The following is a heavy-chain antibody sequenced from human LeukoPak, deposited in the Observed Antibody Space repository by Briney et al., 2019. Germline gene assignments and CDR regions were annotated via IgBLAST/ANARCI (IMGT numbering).Heavy chain of an antibody. D-gene: IGHD3-22*01. CDR3: ASAHYYDSSGYAFDI. J-gene: IGHJ3*02. V-gene: IGHV4-34*01. CDR2: INHLGST. CDR1: GGSFSGYY. Sequence: SETLSLTCAVYGGSFSGYYWSWIRQPPEKGLEWIGEINHLGSTNYNPSLKSRVTISVDTSKKQFSLNLTSVTAADTAVYYCASAHYYDSSGYAFDIWGQGTMVTVSS.